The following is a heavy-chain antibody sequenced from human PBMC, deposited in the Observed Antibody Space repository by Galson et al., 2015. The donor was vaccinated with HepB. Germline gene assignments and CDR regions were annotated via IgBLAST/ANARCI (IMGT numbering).Heavy chain of an antibody. Sequence: SLRLSCAASGFPFSHLWMTWVRQTPGKGPEWVATIKPDGSDKYYVDSVEGRFTITKDNAKNSLYLQMNNLRAEDTAVYYCTRGGLCSGGRCYPDYWGQGTVVTVSS. V-gene: IGHV3-7*03. CDR2: IKPDGSDK. CDR3: TRGGLCSGGRCYPDY. D-gene: IGHD2-15*01. CDR1: GFPFSHLW. J-gene: IGHJ4*01.